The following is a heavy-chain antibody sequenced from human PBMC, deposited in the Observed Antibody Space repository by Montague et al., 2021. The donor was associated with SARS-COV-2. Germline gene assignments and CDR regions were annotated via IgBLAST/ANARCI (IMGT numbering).Heavy chain of an antibody. V-gene: IGHV4-39*01. J-gene: IGHJ4*02. Sequence: SETLSLTCTVSGGSVMRRDYYWGWIRQAPGKGLEWIGSINYSGRTMYTPSLKTRLSMSIDKSKNQFSLRLNSVTAADTSIYYCATHETGDPPFGDWGQGTLVTVSS. D-gene: IGHD7-27*01. CDR3: ATHETGDPPFGD. CDR1: GGSVMRRDYY. CDR2: INYSGRT.